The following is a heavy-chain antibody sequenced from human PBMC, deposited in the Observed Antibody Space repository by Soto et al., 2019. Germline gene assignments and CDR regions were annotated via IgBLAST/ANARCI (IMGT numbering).Heavy chain of an antibody. CDR1: GGSITSGGFF. V-gene: IGHV4-31*03. J-gene: IGHJ6*02. CDR2: IYYSGYT. Sequence: TLSLTCSVSGGSITSGGFFWSWVRQDPGEGLELIAYIYYSGYTYYHPSLKSRLSISMDTSKNQFSLKLSSVTAADTAVYYCARGSSPHYGMDVWGQGTTVTVSS. CDR3: ARGSSPHYGMDV. D-gene: IGHD6-6*01.